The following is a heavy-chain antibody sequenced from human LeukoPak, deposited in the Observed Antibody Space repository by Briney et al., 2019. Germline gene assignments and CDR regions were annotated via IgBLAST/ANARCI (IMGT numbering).Heavy chain of an antibody. CDR2: IYWDDDK. D-gene: IGHD3-10*01. CDR3: THRAGGPSRPHFLY. J-gene: IGHJ4*02. Sequence: ESGPTLVQPTQTLTLTCTFSGLSLTSAEVGVGWIRQPPGKALEWLALIYWDDDKRYIPPLRSRLTITKDTSKNQVVLTMTNMDPADTATYYCTHRAGGPSRPHFLYWGQGILVTVSS. V-gene: IGHV2-5*02. CDR1: GLSLTSAEVG.